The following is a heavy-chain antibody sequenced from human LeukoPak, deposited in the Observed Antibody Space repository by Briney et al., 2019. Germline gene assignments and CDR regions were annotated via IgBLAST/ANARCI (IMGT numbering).Heavy chain of an antibody. V-gene: IGHV1-69*05. J-gene: IGHJ3*02. CDR2: IIPIFGTA. CDR3: ARGIAALDAFDI. D-gene: IGHD6-6*01. Sequence: ASVKVSCKASGGTFSSYAISWVRQAPGQGLECMGGIIPIFGTANYAQKFQGRVTITTDESTSTAYMELSSLRSEDTAVYYCARGIAALDAFDIWGQGTMVTVSS. CDR1: GGTFSSYA.